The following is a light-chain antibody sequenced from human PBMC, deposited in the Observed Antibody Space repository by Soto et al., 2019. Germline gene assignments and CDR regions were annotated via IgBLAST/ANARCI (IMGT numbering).Light chain of an antibody. CDR1: QSVSSY. CDR2: DAS. CDR3: QQRSNWPLT. Sequence: EIVLTQSPATLSLSPGERATLACRASQSVSSYLAWYQQKPGQAPRLLIYDASNRATGIPARFSGSGSGTDFTLTISRLEPEDFAVYYGQQRSNWPLTFGGGTKVESK. J-gene: IGKJ4*01. V-gene: IGKV3-11*01.